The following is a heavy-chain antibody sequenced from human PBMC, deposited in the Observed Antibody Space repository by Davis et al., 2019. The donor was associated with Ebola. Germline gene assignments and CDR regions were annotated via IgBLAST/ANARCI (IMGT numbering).Heavy chain of an antibody. CDR1: GFTFSNYG. D-gene: IGHD5-18*01. CDR2: IWYDGSNK. Sequence: GSLRLSCAASGFTFSNYGMHWVRQAPGKGLEWVAVIWYDGSNKYYADSVKGRFTISRDNSKNTLYLQMNSLRAEDTAVYYCAKELMVTSFDYWGQGTLVTVSS. CDR3: AKELMVTSFDY. J-gene: IGHJ4*02. V-gene: IGHV3-33*06.